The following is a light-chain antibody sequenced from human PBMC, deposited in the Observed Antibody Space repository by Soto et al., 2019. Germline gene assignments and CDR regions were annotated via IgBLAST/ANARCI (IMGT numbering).Light chain of an antibody. Sequence: QSALTQPASMSGSPGQSITISCTGTSSDFGTYNLVSWYQQYPGKAPKVMIYEVSKRPSGVSDRFSGSKSDNPASLTISVLQSEDEADYYCCSSSGSGARLFGGGTKLTVL. CDR1: SSDFGTYNL. CDR2: EVS. CDR3: CSSSGSGARL. V-gene: IGLV2-23*02. J-gene: IGLJ3*02.